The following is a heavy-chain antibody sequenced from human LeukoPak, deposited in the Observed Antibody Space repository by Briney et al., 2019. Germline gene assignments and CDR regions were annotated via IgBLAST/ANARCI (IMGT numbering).Heavy chain of an antibody. CDR1: GFTFSSYG. CDR2: ISYDGSNK. Sequence: GGSLRLSCAASGFTFSSYGMHWVRQAPGKGLEWVAVISYDGSNKYYADSVKGRFTISRDNSKNTLYLQMNSLRAEDTAVYYCASPGSSGYLGGSDAFDIWGQGTMVTVSS. V-gene: IGHV3-30*03. J-gene: IGHJ3*02. CDR3: ASPGSSGYLGGSDAFDI. D-gene: IGHD3-22*01.